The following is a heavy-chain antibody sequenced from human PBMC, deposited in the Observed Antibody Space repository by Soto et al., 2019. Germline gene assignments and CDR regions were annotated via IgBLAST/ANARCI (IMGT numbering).Heavy chain of an antibody. J-gene: IGHJ4*02. CDR1: GGTFSSYT. Sequence: QVQLVQSGAEVKKPGSSVKVSCKASGGTFSSYTISWVRQAPGQGLDWMGRIIPILGIANYAQKFQGRVTSAADKSTSTAYMELIRLRSEDTAVDYCATGGYYYDNWGQGTLGTVSS. V-gene: IGHV1-69*02. CDR2: IIPILGIA. D-gene: IGHD6-13*01. CDR3: ATGGYYYDN.